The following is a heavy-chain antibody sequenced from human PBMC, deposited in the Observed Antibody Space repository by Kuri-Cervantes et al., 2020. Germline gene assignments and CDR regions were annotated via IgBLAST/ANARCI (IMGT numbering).Heavy chain of an antibody. CDR1: GFTFNGYG. CDR3: ARDVLRFLEWPLYLVF. D-gene: IGHD3-3*01. Sequence: GESLKISCAASGFTFNGYGMHWVRQAPGKGLEWVAIIWYDATKKYYADSVKGRFTVSRDNAKNSLYLQMNSLRAEDTAVYYCARDVLRFLEWPLYLVFWGQGTLVTVSS. J-gene: IGHJ4*02. V-gene: IGHV3-30*02. CDR2: IWYDATKK.